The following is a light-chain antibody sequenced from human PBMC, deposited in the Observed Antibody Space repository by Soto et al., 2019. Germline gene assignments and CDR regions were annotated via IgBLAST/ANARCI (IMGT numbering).Light chain of an antibody. V-gene: IGKV1-5*03. CDR1: QSISSW. Sequence: DILMTQSPSTLSASVGDRVTISCRASQSISSWLAWYQQKQGKAPKLLIYKASSLESGVPSRFSGSGSGTEFTLTISSLQPDDFATYYCQQYNSYPWTFGQGTKVEIK. J-gene: IGKJ1*01. CDR2: KAS. CDR3: QQYNSYPWT.